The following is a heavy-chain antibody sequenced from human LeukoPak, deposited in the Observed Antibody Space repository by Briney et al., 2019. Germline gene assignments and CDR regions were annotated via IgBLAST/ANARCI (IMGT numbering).Heavy chain of an antibody. J-gene: IGHJ6*02. CDR3: ARNKLVVVPASYYYYYGMDV. CDR1: GGTFSSYA. D-gene: IGHD2-2*01. CDR2: IIHTVGIA. V-gene: IGHV1-69*04. Sequence: SVKVSCKASGGTFSSYAISWVRQAPGQGLEWMGRIIHTVGIANYAQKFQGRVTITADNTTSTAYMELSSLRSEDTAVYYCARNKLVVVPASYYYYYGMDVWGQGTTVTVSS.